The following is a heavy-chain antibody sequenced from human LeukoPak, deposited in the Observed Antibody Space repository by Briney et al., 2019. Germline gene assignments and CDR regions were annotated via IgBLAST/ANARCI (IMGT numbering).Heavy chain of an antibody. CDR2: IYGDSDT. CDR3: ARELSYGPRAGDY. V-gene: IGHV5-51*01. Sequence: GESLKISSKASGYIFTDYWIGWVRQLPGKGLEWMGIIYGDSDTRYSPSFQGQVTISADTSINTAYLEWSSLKASDSAMYYCARELSYGPRAGDYWGQGTLVTVSS. J-gene: IGHJ4*02. CDR1: GYIFTDYW. D-gene: IGHD1-7*01.